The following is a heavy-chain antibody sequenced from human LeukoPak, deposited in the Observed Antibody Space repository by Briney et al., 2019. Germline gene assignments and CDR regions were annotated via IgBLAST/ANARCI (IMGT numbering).Heavy chain of an antibody. CDR2: ISGIGGST. J-gene: IGHJ4*02. CDR1: GFTFSSYA. Sequence: PGGSLRLSCAASGFTFSSYAMSWVRQAPGKGLEWVSAISGIGGSTYYADSVKCRFTISRDNSKNTLNLQMNSLRAEDTGVYYCAKEDRSSGSRGDYFDYWGQGNLVTVSS. CDR3: AKEDRSSGSRGDYFDY. V-gene: IGHV3-23*01. D-gene: IGHD1-26*01.